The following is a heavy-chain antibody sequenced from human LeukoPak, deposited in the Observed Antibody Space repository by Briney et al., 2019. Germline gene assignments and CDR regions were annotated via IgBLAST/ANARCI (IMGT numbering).Heavy chain of an antibody. D-gene: IGHD3-3*01. V-gene: IGHV3-30-3*01. Sequence: GGSLRLSCAASGFTFSSYAMHWVRQAPGKGLEWVAVISYDGSNKYYADSVKGRFTISRDNSKNTLYLQMNSLRAEDTAVYYCASGQTYYDSWSGYSTNLAFDYWGQGTLVTVSS. J-gene: IGHJ4*02. CDR1: GFTFSSYA. CDR2: ISYDGSNK. CDR3: ASGQTYYDSWSGYSTNLAFDY.